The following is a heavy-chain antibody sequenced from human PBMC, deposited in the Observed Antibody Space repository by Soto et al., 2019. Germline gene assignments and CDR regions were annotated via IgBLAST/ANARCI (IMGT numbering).Heavy chain of an antibody. V-gene: IGHV3-30-3*01. J-gene: IGHJ4*02. CDR3: ARDIGGNYYDSSGPYY. CDR2: ILYDGSNK. CDR1: GFTFSSYA. Sequence: QVQLVESGGGVVQPGRSLRLSCAASGFTFSSYAMHWVRQAPGKGLEWVAVILYDGSNKYYADSVKGRFTISRDNSKNTLYLQMNSLRAEDTAVYYCARDIGGNYYDSSGPYYWGQGTLVTVSS. D-gene: IGHD3-22*01.